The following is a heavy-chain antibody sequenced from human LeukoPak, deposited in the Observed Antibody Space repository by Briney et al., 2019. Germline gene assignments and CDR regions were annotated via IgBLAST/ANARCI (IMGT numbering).Heavy chain of an antibody. CDR2: IRYDGTNK. CDR1: GFIFSSYG. CDR3: AKNGDRGAYCTGGTCYPYFYYYMDV. V-gene: IGHV3-30*02. J-gene: IGHJ6*03. D-gene: IGHD2-15*01. Sequence: GGSLRLSCAASGFIFSSYGMHWVRQAPGKGLEWVAFIRYDGTNKYYADSVKGRFTISRDNSKNTLYLQMNSLRAEDTAIYYCAKNGDRGAYCTGGTCYPYFYYYMDVWGKGTTVTI.